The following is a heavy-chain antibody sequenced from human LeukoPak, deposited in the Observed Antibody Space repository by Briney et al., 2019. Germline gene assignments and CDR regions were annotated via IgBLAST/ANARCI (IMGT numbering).Heavy chain of an antibody. CDR1: GFTFSSYA. J-gene: IGHJ4*02. Sequence: PGGSLGLSCAASGFTFSSYAMSWVRQAPGKGLEWVSGISGSGGSTYYADSVKGRFTISRDNSKNTLNLQMNSLRAEDTALYHCAKIRLYYDSSGYLEYIDYWGQGTLVTVSS. CDR3: AKIRLYYDSSGYLEYIDY. CDR2: ISGSGGST. D-gene: IGHD3-22*01. V-gene: IGHV3-23*01.